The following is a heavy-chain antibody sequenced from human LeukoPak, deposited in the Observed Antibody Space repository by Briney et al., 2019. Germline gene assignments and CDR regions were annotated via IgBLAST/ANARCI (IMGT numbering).Heavy chain of an antibody. D-gene: IGHD5-12*01. Sequence: GGSLRLSCAASGFTFTSCAMSWVRQAPGKGLEWVSAISGSGGSTCYADSVKGRFTISRDNSKNTLYLQMNSLRAEDTAVYYCAKVRGAIVATTNDYWGQGTLVTVSS. V-gene: IGHV3-23*01. J-gene: IGHJ4*02. CDR2: ISGSGGST. CDR1: GFTFTSCA. CDR3: AKVRGAIVATTNDY.